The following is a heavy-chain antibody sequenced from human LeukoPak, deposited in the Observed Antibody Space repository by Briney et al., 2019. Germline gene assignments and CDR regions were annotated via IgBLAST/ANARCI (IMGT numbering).Heavy chain of an antibody. CDR1: GGSISGSSYY. D-gene: IGHD2-2*01. CDR2: IYYSGST. V-gene: IGHV4-39*01. Sequence: PSETLSLTCTVSGGSISGSSYYWGWIRQPPGKGLEWIGSIYYSGSTYYNPSLKSRVTISVDTSKNQFSLKLSSVTAADTAVYYCARYGLLGLSEINGFDIWGQGTKVTVSS. J-gene: IGHJ3*02. CDR3: ARYGLLGLSEINGFDI.